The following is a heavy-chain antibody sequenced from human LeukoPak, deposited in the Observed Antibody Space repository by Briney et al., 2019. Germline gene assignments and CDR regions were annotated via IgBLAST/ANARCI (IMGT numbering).Heavy chain of an antibody. Sequence: GESLKISCKGSGYSFTSYWIGWVRQMPGKGLEWMGIIYPGDSDTRYSPSFQGQVTISADKSISTAYLQWSSLKASDTATYYCARVPSGYSSGRYNGMDVWGQGTTVTVSS. CDR1: GYSFTSYW. CDR3: ARVPSGYSSGRYNGMDV. CDR2: IYPGDSDT. V-gene: IGHV5-51*01. D-gene: IGHD6-19*01. J-gene: IGHJ6*02.